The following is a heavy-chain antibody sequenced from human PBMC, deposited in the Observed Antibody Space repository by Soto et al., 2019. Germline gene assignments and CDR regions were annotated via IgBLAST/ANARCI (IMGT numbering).Heavy chain of an antibody. Sequence: QLQLQESGSGLVKPSQTLSLTCAVSGGSISSGGHSWSLIRQPPGKGLEWIGYIYQSGSTYYNPSLKSRVTTSVDRSTNQFSLKLSSVTAADTAVYYCASYYSYFDYWGQGTLVTVSP. V-gene: IGHV4-30-2*01. CDR1: GGSISSGGHS. J-gene: IGHJ4*02. CDR2: IYQSGST. CDR3: ASYYSYFDY. D-gene: IGHD3-10*01.